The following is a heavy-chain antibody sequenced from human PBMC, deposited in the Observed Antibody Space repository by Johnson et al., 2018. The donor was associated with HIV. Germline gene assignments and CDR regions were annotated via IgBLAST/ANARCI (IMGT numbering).Heavy chain of an antibody. CDR3: AKDFESAAGI. J-gene: IGHJ3*02. CDR1: GFTFSDYY. Sequence: VQLVESGGGLVKPGGSLRLSCAASGFTFSDYYMSWIRQAPGKGLEWVGRTRNKANSYTTEYAASVKGRFTISRDDSKNSLYLQMNSLRAEDTAVYYCAKDFESAAGIWGQGTMVTVSS. D-gene: IGHD6-13*01. CDR2: TRNKANSYTT. V-gene: IGHV3-72*01.